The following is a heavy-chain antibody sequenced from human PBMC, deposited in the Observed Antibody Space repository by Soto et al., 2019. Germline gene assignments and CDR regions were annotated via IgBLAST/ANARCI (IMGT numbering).Heavy chain of an antibody. Sequence: GESLKISCKGSGYRFSSYWIAWVRQMPGKGLEWMGIIYPGDSDTIYSPSFQGQVTFSADKSTSTAYLQWSSLKASDTAMYYCARQGSNGGYCYYGMDVWGQGTTVTVSS. J-gene: IGHJ6*02. V-gene: IGHV5-51*01. D-gene: IGHD2-8*01. CDR2: IYPGDSDT. CDR1: GYRFSSYW. CDR3: ARQGSNGGYCYYGMDV.